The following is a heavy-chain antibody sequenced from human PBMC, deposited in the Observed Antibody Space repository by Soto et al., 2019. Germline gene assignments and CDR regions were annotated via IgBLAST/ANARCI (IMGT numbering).Heavy chain of an antibody. CDR1: GFTFSSYA. Sequence: GGSLRLSCAASGFTFSSYAMSWVRQAPGKGLEWVSAISGSGGSTYYADSVKGRFTISRDNSKNTLYLQMNSLRAEDTAVYYCAKGPGNYYYYGMDVWGQGTTVTVSS. J-gene: IGHJ6*02. D-gene: IGHD3-10*01. CDR3: AKGPGNYYYYGMDV. CDR2: ISGSGGST. V-gene: IGHV3-23*01.